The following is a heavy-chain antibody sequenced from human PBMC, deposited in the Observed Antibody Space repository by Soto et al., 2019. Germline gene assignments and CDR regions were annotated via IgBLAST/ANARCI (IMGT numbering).Heavy chain of an antibody. CDR2: ISGSGSVI. V-gene: IGHV3-48*02. CDR3: ARVRAVRGKRYFYGRDV. J-gene: IGHJ6*02. CDR1: GFTFSSYA. Sequence: EVQLVESGGGLVQPGESLRVSCAASGFTFSSYAMNWVRQAPGKGLEWLSYISGSGSVIKYADSVKGRFTVSRDYAKNSGFWQINGLGDGDVAVYDCARVRAVRGKRYFYGRDVWGQGPRVTVSS. D-gene: IGHD3-9*01.